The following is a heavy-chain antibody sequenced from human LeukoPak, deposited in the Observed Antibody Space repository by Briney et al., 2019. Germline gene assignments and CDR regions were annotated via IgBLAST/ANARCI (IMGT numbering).Heavy chain of an antibody. Sequence: SETLSLTCTVSGGSISSYYWSWIRQPPGKGLEWIGYIYYSGSTNYNPSLKSRVTISVDASKNQFSLKLSSVTAADTAVYYCARHPRGYSGYESGFDYWGQGTLVTVSS. CDR3: ARHPRGYSGYESGFDY. D-gene: IGHD5-12*01. CDR2: IYYSGST. V-gene: IGHV4-59*01. J-gene: IGHJ4*02. CDR1: GGSISSYY.